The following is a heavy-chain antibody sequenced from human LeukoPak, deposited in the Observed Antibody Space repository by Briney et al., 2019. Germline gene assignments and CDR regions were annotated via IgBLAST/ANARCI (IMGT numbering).Heavy chain of an antibody. CDR1: GSTFSTDA. D-gene: IGHD3-10*02. V-gene: IGHV3-21*01. Sequence: PGRSLRLSCAASGSTFSTDAMQWVRQAPGKGLEWVSCVSRSSSHIFYADSVKGRFTISRDNAKNSLYLQMNSLRAEDTAVYYCAELGITMIGGVWGKGTTVTISS. CDR3: AELGITMIGGV. CDR2: VSRSSSHI. J-gene: IGHJ6*04.